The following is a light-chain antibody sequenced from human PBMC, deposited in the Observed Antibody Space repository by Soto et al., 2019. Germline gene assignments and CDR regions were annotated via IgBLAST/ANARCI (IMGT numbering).Light chain of an antibody. J-gene: IGLJ2*01. CDR1: SANIGTGYD. CDR2: GNN. V-gene: IGLV1-40*01. CDR3: QSYDISLSVVV. Sequence: QSVLTQPPSVSGAPGQRGTISCTGSSANIGTGYDVSWDQQLPGTAPKLFIYGNNNRPSGVPDRFSGSKSGTSASLAITGLQAEDEADYYCQSYDISLSVVVFGGGTKLTVL.